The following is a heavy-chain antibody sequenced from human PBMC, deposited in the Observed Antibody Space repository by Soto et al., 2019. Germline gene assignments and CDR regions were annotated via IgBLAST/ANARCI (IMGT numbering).Heavy chain of an antibody. CDR2: INAGNGNT. D-gene: IGHD2-15*01. Sequence: ASVKVSCKASGYTFTSYAMHWLRQAQGQRLEWMGWINAGNGNTKYSQKFQGRVTITRDTSASTAYMELSSLRSEDTAVYYCARGSCSGGSCYWGQGTLVTVSS. V-gene: IGHV1-3*01. J-gene: IGHJ4*02. CDR1: GYTFTSYA. CDR3: ARGSCSGGSCY.